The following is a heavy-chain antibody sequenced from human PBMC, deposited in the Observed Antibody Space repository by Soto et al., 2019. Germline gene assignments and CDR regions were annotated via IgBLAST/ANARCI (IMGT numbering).Heavy chain of an antibody. J-gene: IGHJ6*02. V-gene: IGHV3-23*01. CDR3: AKDTEKLELLPGGMDV. CDR1: GFTFSSYA. D-gene: IGHD1-7*01. Sequence: EVQLLESGGGLVQPGGSLRLSCAASGFTFSSYAMSWVRQAPGKGLELVSAISGSGGSTYYADSVKGRFTISRDNSKNTLYLKMNSLRAEDTAVYYCAKDTEKLELLPGGMDVWGQGPTVTVSS. CDR2: ISGSGGST.